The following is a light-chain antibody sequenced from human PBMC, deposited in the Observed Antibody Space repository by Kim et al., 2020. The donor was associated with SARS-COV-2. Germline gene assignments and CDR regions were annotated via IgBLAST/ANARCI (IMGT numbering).Light chain of an antibody. Sequence: IQLTQSPSSLSASVGDRVTITCRASQGISSYLAWYQQKPGRAPKLLIYAASTLQSGVPSRFNGCGSGTDFTLTIRSLQPEGFATYCGQRVKSYSLSFGGGTKVESK. CDR3: QRVKSYSLS. J-gene: IGKJ4*01. CDR2: AAS. CDR1: QGISSY. V-gene: IGKV1-9*01.